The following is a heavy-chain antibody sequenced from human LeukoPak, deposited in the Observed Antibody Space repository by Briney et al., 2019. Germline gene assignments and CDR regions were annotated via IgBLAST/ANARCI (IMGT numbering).Heavy chain of an antibody. J-gene: IGHJ4*02. V-gene: IGHV4-34*01. Sequence: PSETLSLTCAVYGGSFSGYYWSWIRQPPGKGLEWIGEINHSGSTNYNPSLKSRVTISVDTSKNQFSLKLSSVTAADTAVYYCARLYYYDSYWGQGTLVTVSS. D-gene: IGHD3-22*01. CDR3: ARLYYYDSY. CDR1: GGSFSGYY. CDR2: INHSGST.